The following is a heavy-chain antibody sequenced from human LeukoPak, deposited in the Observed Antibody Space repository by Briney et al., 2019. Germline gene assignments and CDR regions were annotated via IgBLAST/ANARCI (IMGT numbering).Heavy chain of an antibody. CDR2: ISSSGS. CDR1: GFTFSDYY. V-gene: IGHV3-11*06. Sequence: PGGSLRLSCAASGFTFSDYYMHWIRQAPGKGLEWVSYISSSGSYTHADSVKGRFTISRDNAKNSLYLQMNSLRAEDTALYYCVRTTGSFGPVALWGQGTLVTVSS. CDR3: VRTTGSFGPVAL. D-gene: IGHD1-14*01. J-gene: IGHJ4*02.